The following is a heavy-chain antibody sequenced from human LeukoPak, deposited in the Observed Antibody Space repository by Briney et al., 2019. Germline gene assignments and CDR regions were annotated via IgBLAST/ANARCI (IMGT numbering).Heavy chain of an antibody. CDR1: GFTFSSYA. Sequence: GGSLRLSCAASGFTFSSYAMSWVRQAPGKGLEWVSAISGSGGSTYYADSVKGRFTISRDNSKNTLYLQMNSLRAEDTAVYYCAKLIVVVPAALGAFDIWGQGTMVTVSS. CDR2: ISGSGGST. J-gene: IGHJ3*02. D-gene: IGHD2-2*01. CDR3: AKLIVVVPAALGAFDI. V-gene: IGHV3-23*01.